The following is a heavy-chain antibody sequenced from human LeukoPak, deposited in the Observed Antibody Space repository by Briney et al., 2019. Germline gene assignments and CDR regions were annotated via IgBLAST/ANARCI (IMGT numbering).Heavy chain of an antibody. D-gene: IGHD6-13*01. CDR2: ISGSGGST. CDR1: GFTFSSYA. CDR3: AKDLISAAAGPAKYYFDY. V-gene: IGHV3-23*01. Sequence: PGGSLRLSCAASGFTFSSYAMSWVRQAPGKGLEWVSGISGSGGSTYYADSVKGRFTISRDNSKNTLYLQMNSLRAEDTAVYYCAKDLISAAAGPAKYYFDYWGQGTLVTVSS. J-gene: IGHJ4*02.